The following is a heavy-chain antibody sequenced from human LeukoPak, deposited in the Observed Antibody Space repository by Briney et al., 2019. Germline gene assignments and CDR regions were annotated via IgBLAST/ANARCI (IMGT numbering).Heavy chain of an antibody. V-gene: IGHV4-4*07. CDR1: GGSISSYY. D-gene: IGHD6-19*01. J-gene: IGHJ4*02. CDR3: ARNRGHRQWLVRRYYFDY. Sequence: SETLSLTCTVSGGSISSYYWSWIRQPAGKGLEWIGRIYTSGSTNYNPSLKSRVTISVDTSKNQFSLKLSSETAADTAVYYCARNRGHRQWLVRRYYFDYWGQGTLVTVSS. CDR2: IYTSGST.